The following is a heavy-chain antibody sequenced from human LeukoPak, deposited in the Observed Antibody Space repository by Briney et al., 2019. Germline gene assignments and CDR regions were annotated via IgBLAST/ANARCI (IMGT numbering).Heavy chain of an antibody. Sequence: SGTLSLTCAVSGGSISSSNWWSWVRQPPGKGLEWIGEIYHSGSTNYNPSLKSRVTTSLDTSKNQFSLKLSSVTAADTAVYYCVGARIGSVPDYWGQGTLVTVSS. V-gene: IGHV4-4*02. J-gene: IGHJ4*02. CDR1: GGSISSSNW. CDR2: IYHSGST. CDR3: VGARIGSVPDY. D-gene: IGHD3-16*01.